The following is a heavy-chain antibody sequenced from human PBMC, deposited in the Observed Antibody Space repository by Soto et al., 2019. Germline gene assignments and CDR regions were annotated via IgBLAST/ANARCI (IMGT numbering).Heavy chain of an antibody. CDR2: IYYSRST. D-gene: IGHD3-10*01. J-gene: IGHJ5*02. CDR3: ARATDQLLWFGDPWFDP. V-gene: IGHV4-59*01. Sequence: SETLSLTCTVSGCYISSYYWSWIRQPPGKGLEWIGYIYYSRSTNYNPSIKRQITITIDTYKNQLYPKLRSVTAADTAVYYCARATDQLLWFGDPWFDPWGQGTLVTVS. CDR1: GCYISSYY.